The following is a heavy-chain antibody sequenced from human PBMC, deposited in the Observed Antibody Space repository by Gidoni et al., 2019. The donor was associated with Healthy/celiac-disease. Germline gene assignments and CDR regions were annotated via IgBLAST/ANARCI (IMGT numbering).Heavy chain of an antibody. CDR3: AKEDSSGDYYYYGMDV. V-gene: IGHV3-9*01. Sequence: EVQLVEYGGGLVQPGRSLRISCVAYGFTFAAYAMHWFRQAPGKGLEWVSGISWHSGSIGYADSVKGRFTISRDNAKDSLYLQMNSLRAEDTALYYCAKEDSSGDYYYYGMDVWGQGTTVTVSS. CDR1: GFTFAAYA. D-gene: IGHD3-22*01. CDR2: ISWHSGSI. J-gene: IGHJ6*02.